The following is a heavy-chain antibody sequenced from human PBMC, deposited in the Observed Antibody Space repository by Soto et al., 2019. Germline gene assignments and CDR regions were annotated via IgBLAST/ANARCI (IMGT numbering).Heavy chain of an antibody. Sequence: QVQLVESGGGLVRPGGSLRLSCEASGFTFRDYYMTWFRHAPGKGLEWLSYIDSSTKYTNYADSVKGRFTISRDSAKNSLYLQMNSLRADDTAVYYCAREYYYTMDVWGQGTMVTVSS. J-gene: IGHJ6*02. CDR3: AREYYYTMDV. V-gene: IGHV3-11*05. CDR1: GFTFRDYY. CDR2: IDSSTKYT.